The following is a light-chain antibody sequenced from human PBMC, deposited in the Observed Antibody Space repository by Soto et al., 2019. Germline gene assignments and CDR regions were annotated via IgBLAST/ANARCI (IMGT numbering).Light chain of an antibody. V-gene: IGLV2-11*01. J-gene: IGLJ1*01. CDR2: DVS. Sequence: QSALTQPRSVSGSPGQSVTISCTGTSSDVGAYSYVSWYQQHPGKAPKPMIYDVSERPSGVPDRFSGSKSANTASLTISGLQAEDEADYECCAYAGGSYVFGTGTKLTVL. CDR1: SSDVGAYSY. CDR3: CAYAGGSYV.